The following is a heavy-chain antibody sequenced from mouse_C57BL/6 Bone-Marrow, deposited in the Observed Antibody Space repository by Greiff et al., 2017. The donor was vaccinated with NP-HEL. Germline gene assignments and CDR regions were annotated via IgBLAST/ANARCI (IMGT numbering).Heavy chain of an antibody. CDR3: SRASDYYADSLDY. CDR2: ISYSGST. D-gene: IGHD1-1*01. V-gene: IGHV3-2*02. Sequence: VQLKQSGPGLVKPSQSLSLTCTVTGYSITSDYACNWIRQFPGNKLEWMGYISYSGSTSYSHSLKSGISITRDTSTNQFFLQLNCVTTEDTATYYCSRASDYYADSLDYWGQGTTLSVSS. CDR1: GYSITSDYA. J-gene: IGHJ2*01.